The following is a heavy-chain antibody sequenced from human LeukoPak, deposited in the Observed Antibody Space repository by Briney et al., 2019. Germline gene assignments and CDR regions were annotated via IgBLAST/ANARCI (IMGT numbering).Heavy chain of an antibody. D-gene: IGHD5-18*01. V-gene: IGHV4-4*07. J-gene: IGHJ4*02. CDR3: AREGGYSYGDAPLHFDY. CDR1: GGSISSYY. Sequence: SETLSLTCTVSGGSISSYYWSWIRQPAGKGLEWIGRIYTSGSTNYNPSLKSRVTMSVDTSKNQFSLKLSSVTAADTAVYCAREGGYSYGDAPLHFDYWGQGTLVTVSS. CDR2: IYTSGST.